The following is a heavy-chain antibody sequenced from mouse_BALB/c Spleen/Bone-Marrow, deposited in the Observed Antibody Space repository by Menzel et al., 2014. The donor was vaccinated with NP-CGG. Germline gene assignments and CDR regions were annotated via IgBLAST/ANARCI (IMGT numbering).Heavy chain of an antibody. Sequence: VNLVESGAELVKPGAPVKLSCKTSGYTFTSYWMSWVKQRPGRGLEWIGRIDPSDSETHYNQKFKDKATLTVDKSSSTAYIQLSSLTSEDSAVYYCARDYGYYFDYWGQGTTLTVSS. CDR3: ARDYGYYFDY. D-gene: IGHD1-2*01. J-gene: IGHJ2*01. V-gene: IGHV1-69*02. CDR1: GYTFTSYW. CDR2: IDPSDSET.